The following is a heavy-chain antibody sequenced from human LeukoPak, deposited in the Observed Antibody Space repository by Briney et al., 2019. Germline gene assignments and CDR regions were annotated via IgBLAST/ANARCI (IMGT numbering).Heavy chain of an antibody. Sequence: GSLRLSCAASGFTFSTYAMTWVRQAPGKGLEWVSSISAGGGATYYADSVKGRFTVSRDSSKNTLYLQMNSLRAEDTAVYYCAKSGYYGFYFDYWGQGTLVTVSS. CDR2: ISAGGGAT. CDR1: GFTFSTYA. J-gene: IGHJ4*02. CDR3: AKSGYYGFYFDY. D-gene: IGHD3-3*01. V-gene: IGHV3-23*01.